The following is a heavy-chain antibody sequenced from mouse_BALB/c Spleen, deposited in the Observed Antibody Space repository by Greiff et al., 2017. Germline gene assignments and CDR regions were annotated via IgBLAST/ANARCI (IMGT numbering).Heavy chain of an antibody. Sequence: EVMLVESGGGLVKPGGSLKLSCAASGFTFSSYTMSWVRQTPEKRLEWVATISSGGSYTYYPDSVKGRFTISRDNAKNTLYLQMSSLKSEDTAMYYCTREITTESLVYWGQGTTLTVSS. V-gene: IGHV5-6-4*01. J-gene: IGHJ2*01. CDR3: TREITTESLVY. D-gene: IGHD1-1*01. CDR1: GFTFSSYT. CDR2: ISSGGSYT.